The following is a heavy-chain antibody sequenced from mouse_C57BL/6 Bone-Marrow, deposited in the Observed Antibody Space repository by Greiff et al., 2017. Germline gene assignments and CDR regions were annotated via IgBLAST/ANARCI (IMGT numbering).Heavy chain of an antibody. V-gene: IGHV5-6*01. Sequence: EVLLVESGGDLVKPGGSLKLSCAASGFTFSSYGMSWVRQTPDKRLEWVATVSSGGSYTYYPDSVKGRYTISRDNAKNTQYLQMSSLKSEDTAMYDCARRGNWDDYWGQGNTLTVSS. D-gene: IGHD4-1*01. CDR1: GFTFSSYG. CDR2: VSSGGSYT. J-gene: IGHJ2*01. CDR3: ARRGNWDDY.